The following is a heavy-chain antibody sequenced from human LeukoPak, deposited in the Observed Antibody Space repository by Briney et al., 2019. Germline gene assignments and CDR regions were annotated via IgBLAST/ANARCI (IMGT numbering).Heavy chain of an antibody. CDR1: GFTFSSYV. J-gene: IGHJ4*02. CDR3: AKASTVNLFDY. Sequence: GGTLRLSCAASGFTFSSYVMSVVRQAPGKGLGWVSAISGSGGSTYYADSVKGRFTISRDNSKNTLYLQMNSLRAEDTAVYYCAKASTVNLFDYWGQGTLVTVSS. V-gene: IGHV3-23*01. CDR2: ISGSGGST. D-gene: IGHD4-11*01.